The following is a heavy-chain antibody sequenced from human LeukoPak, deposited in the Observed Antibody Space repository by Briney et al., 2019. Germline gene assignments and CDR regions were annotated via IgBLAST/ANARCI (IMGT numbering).Heavy chain of an antibody. CDR2: IIPIFGTA. CDR3: ARDELAAAGPFDP. D-gene: IGHD6-13*01. Sequence: SVKVSCKASGGTFSSYAISWVRRAPGQGLEWMGGIIPIFGTANYAQKFQGRVTITADESTSTAYMELSSLRSEDTAVYYCARDELAAAGPFDPWGQGTLVTVSS. V-gene: IGHV1-69*01. CDR1: GGTFSSYA. J-gene: IGHJ5*02.